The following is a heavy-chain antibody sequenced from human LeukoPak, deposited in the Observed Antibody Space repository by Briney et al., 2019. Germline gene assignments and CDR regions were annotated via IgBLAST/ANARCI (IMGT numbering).Heavy chain of an antibody. CDR3: AKDRTYSYDSSGYYDY. V-gene: IGHV3-23*01. D-gene: IGHD3-22*01. J-gene: IGHJ4*02. Sequence: GGSLRLSCAASGFTFSSYAMSWVRQAPGKGLEWVSAISGSGGSTYYADSVKGRFTISRDNSKNTLYLQMNSLRAEDAAVYYCAKDRTYSYDSSGYYDYWGQGTLVTVSS. CDR1: GFTFSSYA. CDR2: ISGSGGST.